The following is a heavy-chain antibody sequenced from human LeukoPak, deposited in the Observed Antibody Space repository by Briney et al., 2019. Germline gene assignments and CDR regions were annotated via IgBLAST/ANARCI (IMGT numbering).Heavy chain of an antibody. CDR3: ARTYYYDSSGYSFDP. D-gene: IGHD3-22*01. J-gene: IGHJ5*02. CDR2: IWYDGSNK. CDR1: GFTFSSYG. Sequence: GGSLRLSCAASGFTFSSYGMHWVRQAPGKGLEWVAVIWYDGSNKYYADSVKGRFTISRDNSKNTLYLQMNSLIAEDTAVYYCARTYYYDSSGYSFDPWGQGTLVTVSS. V-gene: IGHV3-33*01.